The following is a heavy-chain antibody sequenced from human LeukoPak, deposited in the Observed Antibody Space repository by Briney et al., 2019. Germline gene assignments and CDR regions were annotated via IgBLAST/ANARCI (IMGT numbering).Heavy chain of an antibody. Sequence: PAGTLSLTCAVSGGSISSSNWWGWVRQPPGKRLGRIGEIYHSGSTNYNPSLKSRLTISVDKSKNQFSLKLSSVTAADTAVYYCARRTRPSDSSVDVLRYVARAFDIWGQGTMVTVSS. J-gene: IGHJ3*02. V-gene: IGHV4-4*02. CDR2: IYHSGST. D-gene: IGHD3-9*01. CDR3: ARRTRPSDSSVDVLRYVARAFDI. CDR1: GGSISSSNW.